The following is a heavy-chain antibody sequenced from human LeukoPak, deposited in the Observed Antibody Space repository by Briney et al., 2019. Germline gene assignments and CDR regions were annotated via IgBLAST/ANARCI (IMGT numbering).Heavy chain of an antibody. CDR3: AKVQLGSSGFDY. Sequence: GGSLRLSCAASAFTFSSNGMQWVPQAQGKGLEWVAVISYDGSNKYYADSVKGRFTISRDNSKNKLYLQMNSLRAEDTAVYYCAKVQLGSSGFDYWGQGTLVTVSS. D-gene: IGHD6-13*01. V-gene: IGHV3-30*18. J-gene: IGHJ4*02. CDR1: AFTFSSNG. CDR2: ISYDGSNK.